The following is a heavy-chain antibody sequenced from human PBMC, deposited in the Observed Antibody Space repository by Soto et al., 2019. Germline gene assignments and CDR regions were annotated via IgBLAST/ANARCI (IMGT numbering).Heavy chain of an antibody. D-gene: IGHD2-2*01. V-gene: IGHV4-34*01. CDR3: ARGTPNGVVVGLRFDP. Sequence: PSETLSLTCALYGGSFSGYYWSVIRQPPGKGLEWIGVINHSGSTNYNPSLKSRVTISVDTSKNQFSLKLSSVTAADTAVYYCARGTPNGVVVGLRFDPWGQGTLVTVSS. CDR2: INHSGST. J-gene: IGHJ5*02. CDR1: GGSFSGYY.